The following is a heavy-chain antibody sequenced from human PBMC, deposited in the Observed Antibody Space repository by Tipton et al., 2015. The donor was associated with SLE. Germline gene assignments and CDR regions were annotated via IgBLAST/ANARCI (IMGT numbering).Heavy chain of an antibody. CDR3: AKDHRNGIAVAGSGDY. Sequence: GSLRLSCAASGFTFSSYGMHWVRQAPGKGLEWVAFIRYDGSNKYYADSVKGRFTISRDNSKNTLYLQMNSLRAEDTAVYYCAKDHRNGIAVAGSGDYWGQGTLVTVSS. CDR2: IRYDGSNK. CDR1: GFTFSSYG. V-gene: IGHV3-30*02. J-gene: IGHJ4*02. D-gene: IGHD6-19*01.